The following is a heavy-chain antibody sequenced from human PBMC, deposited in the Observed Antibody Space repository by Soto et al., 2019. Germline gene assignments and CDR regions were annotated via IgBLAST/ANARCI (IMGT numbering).Heavy chain of an antibody. Sequence: ASVKVSCKASGYTFTGYYMHWVRQAPGQGLEWMGWINPNSGGTNYAQKFQGWVTMTRDTSISTAYMELSRLRSDDTAVYYCARGYSSPFYYYYGMAVWGQGTTVTVSS. V-gene: IGHV1-2*04. CDR2: INPNSGGT. D-gene: IGHD6-13*01. CDR1: GYTFTGYY. J-gene: IGHJ6*02. CDR3: ARGYSSPFYYYYGMAV.